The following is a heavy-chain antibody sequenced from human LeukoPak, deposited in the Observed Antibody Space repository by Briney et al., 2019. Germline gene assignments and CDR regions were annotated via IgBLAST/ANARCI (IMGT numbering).Heavy chain of an antibody. J-gene: IGHJ4*02. Sequence: GGSLRLSCAASGFTFSCCAMHWVRQAPGKGLEWVSAVSANGGTTHYADSVKGRFTTSRDNSKNTLYLQMNSLRAEDTAVYYCAKDDVDNWNGWYYFDYWGQGTLATVSS. CDR1: GFTFSCCA. D-gene: IGHD1-20*01. V-gene: IGHV3-23*01. CDR2: VSANGGTT. CDR3: AKDDVDNWNGWYYFDY.